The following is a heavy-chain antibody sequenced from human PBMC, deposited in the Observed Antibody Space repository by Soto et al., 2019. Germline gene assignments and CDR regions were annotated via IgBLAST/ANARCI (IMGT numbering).Heavy chain of an antibody. V-gene: IGHV4-39*07. D-gene: IGHD6-19*01. CDR3: VRKGSGWYLYYFDD. CDR1: GDSITSSGSY. Sequence: SETLSLTCTVSGDSITSSGSYWGWIRQPPGEGLEWIGSIYYSGSTNYNPSLKSRVTISVDTSENQFSLKLSSVTAADTAVYYCVRKGSGWYLYYFDDWGQGTLVTVSS. J-gene: IGHJ4*02. CDR2: IYYSGST.